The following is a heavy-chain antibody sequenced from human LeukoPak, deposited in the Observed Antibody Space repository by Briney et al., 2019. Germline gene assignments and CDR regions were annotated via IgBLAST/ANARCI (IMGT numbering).Heavy chain of an antibody. J-gene: IGHJ4*02. D-gene: IGHD3-22*01. CDR3: AKVGPPDSSGYYYYFDY. Sequence: GGSLRLSCAASGFTFSGYGMHWVRQAPGKGLEWVAVISYDGSNKYYADSVKGRFTISRDNSKNTLYLQMNSLRAEDTAVYYCAKVGPPDSSGYYYYFDYWGQGTLVTVSS. CDR2: ISYDGSNK. CDR1: GFTFSGYG. V-gene: IGHV3-30*18.